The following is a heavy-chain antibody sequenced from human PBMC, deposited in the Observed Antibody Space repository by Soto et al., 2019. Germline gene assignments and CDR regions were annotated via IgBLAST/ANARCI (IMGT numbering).Heavy chain of an antibody. Sequence: PSETLSLTCTVSGGSISSYYWSWIRQPAGKGLEWIGRIYTSGSTNYNPSLKSRVTMSVDTSKNQFSLKLSSVTAADTAVYYCASTDDYDFWSGTKFDYWGQGTLVTVPS. D-gene: IGHD3-3*01. CDR3: ASTDDYDFWSGTKFDY. V-gene: IGHV4-4*07. CDR1: GGSISSYY. CDR2: IYTSGST. J-gene: IGHJ4*02.